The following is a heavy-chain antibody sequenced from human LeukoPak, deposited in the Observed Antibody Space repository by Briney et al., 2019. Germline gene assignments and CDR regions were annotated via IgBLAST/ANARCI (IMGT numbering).Heavy chain of an antibody. CDR3: ARGRYSTLDAFDI. Sequence: SGGSLRLSCAASGFTFSSYSMNWVRQAPGKGLEWVSSISSSSYIYYADSVKGRFTISRDNAKNSLYLQMNSLRAEDTAVYYCARGRYSTLDAFDIWGQGTMVTVSS. J-gene: IGHJ3*02. D-gene: IGHD6-13*01. V-gene: IGHV3-21*01. CDR1: GFTFSSYS. CDR2: ISSSSYI.